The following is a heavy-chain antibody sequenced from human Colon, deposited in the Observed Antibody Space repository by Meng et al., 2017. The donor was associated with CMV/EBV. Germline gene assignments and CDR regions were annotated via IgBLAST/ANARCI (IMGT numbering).Heavy chain of an antibody. D-gene: IGHD6-6*01. Sequence: GESLKISCAASGFTFSSYAMNWVRQAPGEGLAWVASISTGSSYIYYADSLKGRFTISRDNAKDSLYLQIDSLRAEDTGVYYCAREVVPGRRMDVWGQGTPVTVSS. CDR2: ISTGSSYI. J-gene: IGHJ6*02. CDR3: AREVVPGRRMDV. V-gene: IGHV3-21*01. CDR1: GFTFSSYA.